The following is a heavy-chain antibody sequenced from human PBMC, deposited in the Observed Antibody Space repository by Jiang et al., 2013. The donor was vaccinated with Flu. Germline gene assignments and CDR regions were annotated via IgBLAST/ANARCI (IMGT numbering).Heavy chain of an antibody. V-gene: IGHV3-30*02. J-gene: IGHJ4*02. CDR2: IRYDGSNK. Sequence: QLLESGRGMVQPGGSLTPSCAASGFSFSKYGMQWVRQVPGKGLEWVAFIRYDGSNKYYADAVKGRFTISRDNSENTLYLQMNSLRAEDTALYYCAKDINNYCGGDCPLDCWGLGTLVTVSS. D-gene: IGHD2-21*02. CDR3: AKDINNYCGGDCPLDC. CDR1: GFSFSKYG.